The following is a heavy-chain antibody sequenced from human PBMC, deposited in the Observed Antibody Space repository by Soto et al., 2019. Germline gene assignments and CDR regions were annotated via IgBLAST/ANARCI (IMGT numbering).Heavy chain of an antibody. J-gene: IGHJ3*02. Sequence: GGSLRLACAVSGFIVSSNYMSWVRQAPGRGLEVVSVLHSDGSTYNSESVQGRFTISRDNSKNRLYLHMNSLGVEDTAVYYCVRDLPSQETIWGQGTMVTVSS. V-gene: IGHV3-53*01. CDR1: GFIVSSNY. CDR2: LHSDGST. CDR3: VRDLPSQETI.